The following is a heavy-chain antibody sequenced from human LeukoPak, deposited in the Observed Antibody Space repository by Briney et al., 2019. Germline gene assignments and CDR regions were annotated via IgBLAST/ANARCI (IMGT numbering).Heavy chain of an antibody. CDR2: IRYDGSNK. V-gene: IGHV3-30*02. D-gene: IGHD3-22*01. Sequence: GGSLRLSCAASGFTFSSYGMHWVRQAPGKGLEWVAFIRYDGSNKYYADSVKGRFTISRDNSKNTLYLQMNSLRAEDTAVYYCAKDLFAYYYDSSGYYPGGYWGQGTLVTVSS. J-gene: IGHJ4*02. CDR3: AKDLFAYYYDSSGYYPGGY. CDR1: GFTFSSYG.